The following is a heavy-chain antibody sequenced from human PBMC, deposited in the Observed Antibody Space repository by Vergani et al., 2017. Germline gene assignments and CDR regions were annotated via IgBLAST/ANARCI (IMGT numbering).Heavy chain of an antibody. V-gene: IGHV3-23*01. CDR1: GFTFSSYV. D-gene: IGHD1-14*01. Sequence: EVQLLESGGGLVQPGGSLRLSCAASGFTFSSYVMSWVRQAPGKGLEWVSRISGSGSGTYYADSVKGRFTISRDNSKNTLYLDMNSLRAEDTAVYYCARDLRLLYNRFDPWGQGTLVTVSS. J-gene: IGHJ5*02. CDR3: ARDLRLLYNRFDP. CDR2: ISGSGSGT.